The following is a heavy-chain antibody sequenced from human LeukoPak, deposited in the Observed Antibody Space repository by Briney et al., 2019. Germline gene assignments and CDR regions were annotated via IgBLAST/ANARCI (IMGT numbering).Heavy chain of an antibody. D-gene: IGHD3-3*01. J-gene: IGHJ4*02. V-gene: IGHV1-8*03. CDR3: ARGSGRSYDFWSGYYVQYYFDY. CDR2: MNPNSGNT. CDR1: GYTFTSYD. Sequence: ASVKVSCKASGYTFTSYDINWVRQATGQGLEWMGWMNPNSGNTGYAQKFQGRVTITRNTSISTAYMELSSLRSEDTAVYYCARGSGRSYDFWSGYYVQYYFDYWGQGTLVTVSS.